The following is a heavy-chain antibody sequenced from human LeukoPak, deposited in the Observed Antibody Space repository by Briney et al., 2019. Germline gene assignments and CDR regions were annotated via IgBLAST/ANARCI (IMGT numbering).Heavy chain of an antibody. V-gene: IGHV1-69*06. J-gene: IGHJ6*03. Sequence: ASVKVSCKASGYTFTSYAMNWVRQAPGQGLEWMGGIIPIFGTANYAQKFQGRVTITADKSTSTAYMELSSLRPEDTAVYYCAILSSYSSSSNMDVWGKGTTVTVSS. CDR1: GYTFTSYA. D-gene: IGHD6-6*01. CDR3: AILSSYSSSSNMDV. CDR2: IIPIFGTA.